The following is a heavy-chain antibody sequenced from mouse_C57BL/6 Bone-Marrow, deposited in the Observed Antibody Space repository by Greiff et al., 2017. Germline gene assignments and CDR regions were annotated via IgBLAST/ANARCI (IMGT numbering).Heavy chain of an antibody. Sequence: EVKLMESGGGLVQPGGSLKLSCAASGFTFSDYYMYWVRQTPEKRLEWVAYISNGGGSTYYPDTVKGRFTISRDNAKNTLYLQRSRLKSEDTAMYYCARHDGYYEALLAYWGQGTLVTVSA. CDR2: ISNGGGST. J-gene: IGHJ3*01. V-gene: IGHV5-12*01. D-gene: IGHD2-3*01. CDR1: GFTFSDYY. CDR3: ARHDGYYEALLAY.